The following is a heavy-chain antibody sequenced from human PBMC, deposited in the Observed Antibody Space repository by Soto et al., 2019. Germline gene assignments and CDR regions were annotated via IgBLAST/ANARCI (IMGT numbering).Heavy chain of an antibody. CDR1: GGAISSSSYY. V-gene: IGHV4-39*01. CDR3: ARRRGYSYGYNYYYGMDV. CDR2: IYYSGNT. Sequence: SETLSLTCTVSGGAISSSSYYWGWIRQPPGKGLEWIGSIYYSGNTYYNPSLKSRVTISVDTSKNQFSLKLSSVTAADTAVYYCARRRGYSYGYNYYYGMDVWGQGTTVTVSS. D-gene: IGHD5-18*01. J-gene: IGHJ6*02.